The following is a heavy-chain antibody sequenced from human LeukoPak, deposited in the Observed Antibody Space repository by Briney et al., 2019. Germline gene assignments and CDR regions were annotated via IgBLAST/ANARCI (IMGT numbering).Heavy chain of an antibody. CDR1: GFTCCTYT. CDR3: ARGYQRPDY. CDR2: ISSSSNNI. Sequence: PGGSLRLSCAASGFTCCTYTMNWVRQAPGKGLEWVSSISSSSNNINYADSVQCPFPISRDNAMNSVHLQMNSLRVEDTAVYYCARGYQRPDYWGQGTLITVSS. J-gene: IGHJ4*02. D-gene: IGHD2-2*01. V-gene: IGHV3-21*01.